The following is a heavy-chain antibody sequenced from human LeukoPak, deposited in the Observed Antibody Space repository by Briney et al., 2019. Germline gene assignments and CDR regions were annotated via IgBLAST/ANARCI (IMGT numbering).Heavy chain of an antibody. Sequence: GGSLRLSCAASGFTFSSYAMSWVRQAPGKGLEWVSAISGSGGSTYYADSVKGRITISRDNSKNTLYLQMNSLRAEDTAVYYCAKTRAVSRQGFDYWGQGTLVTVSS. CDR2: ISGSGGST. J-gene: IGHJ4*02. CDR1: GFTFSSYA. V-gene: IGHV3-23*01. D-gene: IGHD4-17*01. CDR3: AKTRAVSRQGFDY.